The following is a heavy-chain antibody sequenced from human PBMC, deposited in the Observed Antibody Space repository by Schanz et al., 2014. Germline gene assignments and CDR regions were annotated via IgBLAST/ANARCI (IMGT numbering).Heavy chain of an antibody. CDR1: GFSLNTYG. Sequence: QAQLMESGGGVVQPGTSLILSCSVSGFSLNTYGIHWFRQPAGKGLEWVAVISYDGSNKYYADSVKGRFTMSRDNSKNTLYLQMNSLRAEDTAVYYCAKDLLYGAPMPLNHLDYWGQGTLVTVSS. D-gene: IGHD2-2*01. V-gene: IGHV3-33*05. J-gene: IGHJ4*02. CDR2: ISYDGSNK. CDR3: AKDLLYGAPMPLNHLDY.